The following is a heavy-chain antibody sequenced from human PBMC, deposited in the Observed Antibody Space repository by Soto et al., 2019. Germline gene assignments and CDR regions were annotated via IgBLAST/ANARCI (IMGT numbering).Heavy chain of an antibody. V-gene: IGHV3-53*01. CDR1: GFTVSSNY. J-gene: IGHJ6*02. CDR3: ARDSGTRYYYYGMDV. D-gene: IGHD1-1*01. CDR2: IYSGGST. Sequence: GGSLRLSCAASGFTVSSNYMSWVRQAPGKGLEWVSVIYSGGSTYYADSVKGRFNISRDNSKNTLYLQMNSLRAEDTAVYYCARDSGTRYYYYGMDVWGQGTTVTVSS.